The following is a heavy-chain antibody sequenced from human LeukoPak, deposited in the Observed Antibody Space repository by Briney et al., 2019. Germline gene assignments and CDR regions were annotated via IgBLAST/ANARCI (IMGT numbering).Heavy chain of an antibody. CDR2: INPSGGST. CDR1: GYTFTSYY. J-gene: IGHJ5*02. Sequence: ASVKVSCKASGYTFTSYYMHWLRQAPGQGLEWMGIINPSGGSTSYAQKFQGRVTKARDTSTSTVYMELSSLRSEDTAVYYCARSPYYDFWSGYLNWFDPWGQGTLVTVSS. CDR3: ARSPYYDFWSGYLNWFDP. V-gene: IGHV1-46*01. D-gene: IGHD3-3*01.